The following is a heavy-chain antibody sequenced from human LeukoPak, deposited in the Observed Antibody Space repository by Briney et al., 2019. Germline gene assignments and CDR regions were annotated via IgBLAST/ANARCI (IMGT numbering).Heavy chain of an antibody. CDR2: ISSDGGST. J-gene: IGHJ3*02. CDR3: AKAGYSSTWYLTAFDI. Sequence: GGSLRLSCAASGFTFSSYWMHWVRQAPGKGLVWVSRISSDGGSTSYADSVKGRFTISRDNSKNTLYLQMNSLRAEDTAVYYCAKAGYSSTWYLTAFDIWGQGTMVTVSS. V-gene: IGHV3-74*01. CDR1: GFTFSSYW. D-gene: IGHD6-13*01.